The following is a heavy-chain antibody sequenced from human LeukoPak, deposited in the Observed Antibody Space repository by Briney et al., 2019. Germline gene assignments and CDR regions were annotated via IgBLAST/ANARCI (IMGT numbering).Heavy chain of an antibody. D-gene: IGHD3-16*01. V-gene: IGHV3-30-3*01. CDR2: ISNDGSNE. CDR1: GFTFSGYP. J-gene: IGHJ4*03. Sequence: GGSLRLSCAASGFTFSGYPIHWVRQAPGKGLEWVALISNDGSNEYYADSVKGRFTISRDNSKNTLYLQMSSLRAEDTAVYYCARAFYVWGSSGYFGYWGQGTLVTVSS. CDR3: ARAFYVWGSSGYFGY.